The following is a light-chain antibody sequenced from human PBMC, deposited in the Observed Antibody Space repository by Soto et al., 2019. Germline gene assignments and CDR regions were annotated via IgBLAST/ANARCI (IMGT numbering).Light chain of an antibody. Sequence: DIQMTQSPSSLSASVGDRVTITCQASQDISNNLNWYQQNPGKAPNLLIYAASNLETGVPSRFSGSGSGTDFTFTISSLQPEDIATYYCQPYDNLPPTFGPGTKVDIK. V-gene: IGKV1-33*01. CDR2: AAS. CDR1: QDISNN. CDR3: QPYDNLPPT. J-gene: IGKJ3*01.